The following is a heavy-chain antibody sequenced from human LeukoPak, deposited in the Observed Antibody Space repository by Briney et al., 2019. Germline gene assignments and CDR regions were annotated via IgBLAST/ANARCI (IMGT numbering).Heavy chain of an antibody. Sequence: GGSLRLSCAASGFTFSSYAMSWVRQAPGEGLGWVSAISGSGGSTYYADSVKGRFTTSRDNSKNTLYLQMNSLRAEDTAVYYCAKVDYYDSSGYYPLDYWGQGTLVTVSS. J-gene: IGHJ4*02. V-gene: IGHV3-23*01. CDR1: GFTFSSYA. CDR2: ISGSGGST. CDR3: AKVDYYDSSGYYPLDY. D-gene: IGHD3-22*01.